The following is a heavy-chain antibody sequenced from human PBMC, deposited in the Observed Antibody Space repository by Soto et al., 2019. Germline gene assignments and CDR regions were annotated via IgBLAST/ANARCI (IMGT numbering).Heavy chain of an antibody. V-gene: IGHV1-69*01. CDR1: GGTFSSYT. D-gene: IGHD4-17*01. CDR3: AMLGTVTTVTDRFDP. J-gene: IGHJ5*02. CDR2: ITPIFGTA. Sequence: QVPLMQSVTEVKKPGSSVNVSCKASGGTFSSYTISWVRQAPGQGLEWMGGITPIFGTATYAQKFQGRVTITADESTSTAFMELSSLTSDDTAVYYCAMLGTVTTVTDRFDPWGQGTLVTVSS.